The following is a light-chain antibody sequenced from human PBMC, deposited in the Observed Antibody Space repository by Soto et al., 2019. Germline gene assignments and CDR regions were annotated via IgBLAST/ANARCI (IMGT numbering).Light chain of an antibody. CDR1: QSVITY. V-gene: IGKV1-39*01. CDR2: AAS. J-gene: IGKJ2*01. CDR3: QQSYTTPPT. Sequence: DIQMTQSPSSLSASVGDRVTITCRASQSVITYLNWFQQKPGKAPKLLIFAASTLQTGAPSRFGGRGSGTDFTLTISSLQPEDFATYFCQQSYTTPPTFGQGTKLEIK.